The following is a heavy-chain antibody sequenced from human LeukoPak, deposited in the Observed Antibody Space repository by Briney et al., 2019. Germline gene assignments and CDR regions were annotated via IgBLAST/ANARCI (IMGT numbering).Heavy chain of an antibody. D-gene: IGHD6-13*01. CDR3: AKDRSSSWTWTIDY. Sequence: GGSLRLSCAASGFAFSSNGMHWVRQAPGRGLEWVALISYDGSNKYYADSVKGRFTISRDNSKNTLYLQMNSLRAEDTAVYYCAKDRSSSWTWTIDYWGQGTLVTVSS. J-gene: IGHJ4*02. CDR1: GFAFSSNG. V-gene: IGHV3-30*18. CDR2: ISYDGSNK.